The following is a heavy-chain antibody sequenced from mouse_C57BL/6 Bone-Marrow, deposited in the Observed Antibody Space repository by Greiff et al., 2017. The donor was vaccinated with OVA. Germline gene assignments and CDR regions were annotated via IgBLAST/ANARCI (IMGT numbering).Heavy chain of an antibody. V-gene: IGHV1-26*01. CDR3: ARRYAMDF. J-gene: IGHJ4*01. CDR1: GYTFTDYY. Sequence: EVQLQQSGPELVKPGASVKISCKASGYTFTDYYMNWVKQSHGKSLEWIGDINPNNGGTSYNQKFKCKATLTVDKSSSTAYLELRSLTSEDSAVYYCARRYAMDFWGRGTAVTVTA. CDR2: INPNNGGT.